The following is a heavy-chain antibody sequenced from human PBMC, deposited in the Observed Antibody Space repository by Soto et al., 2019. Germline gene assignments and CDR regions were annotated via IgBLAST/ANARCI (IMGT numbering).Heavy chain of an antibody. V-gene: IGHV3-33*01. D-gene: IGHD6-13*01. CDR1: GFTFSSYG. Sequence: GSLRLSCAASGFTFSSYGMHWVRQAPGKGLEWVAVIWYDGSNKYYADSVKGRFTISRDNSKNTLYLQMNSLRAEDTAVYYCARDQGQQLVQSFDIWGQGTMVT. J-gene: IGHJ3*02. CDR2: IWYDGSNK. CDR3: ARDQGQQLVQSFDI.